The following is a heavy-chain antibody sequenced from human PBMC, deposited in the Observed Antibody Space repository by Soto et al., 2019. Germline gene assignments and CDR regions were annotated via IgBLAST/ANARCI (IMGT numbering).Heavy chain of an antibody. J-gene: IGHJ4*02. Sequence: QVQLVQSGAEVKKPGASVKVSCKASGYSFSIHGITWVRQAAGQGLEWMGWISPYNGNTNYAQNLQGRVTVTADTSTSTVYMELRRLRSDDTAVYYCESSEYSAYAPHYWGQGTLVSVSS. CDR1: GYSFSIHG. CDR3: ESSEYSAYAPHY. V-gene: IGHV1-18*01. CDR2: ISPYNGNT. D-gene: IGHD5-12*01.